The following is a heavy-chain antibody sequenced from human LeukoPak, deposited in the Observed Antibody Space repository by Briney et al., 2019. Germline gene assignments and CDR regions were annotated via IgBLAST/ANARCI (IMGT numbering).Heavy chain of an antibody. J-gene: IGHJ4*02. CDR2: ISGSGGST. CDR3: AKDKEYQLLFDY. Sequence: GGSLRLSCAASGFTFSSYAMSWVRQAPGKGLEWVSAISGSGGSTYYADSVKGRFTISRDNSKSTLYLQMNSLRAEDTAVYYCAKDKEYQLLFDYWGQGTLVTVSS. V-gene: IGHV3-23*01. D-gene: IGHD2-2*01. CDR1: GFTFSSYA.